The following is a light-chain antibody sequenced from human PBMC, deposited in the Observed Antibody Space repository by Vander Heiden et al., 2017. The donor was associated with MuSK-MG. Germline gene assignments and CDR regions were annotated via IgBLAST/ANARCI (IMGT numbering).Light chain of an antibody. CDR1: QNVNSNY. V-gene: IGKV3-20*01. Sequence: EIVLTQSPGTLSLSPGERATLSCRASQNVNSNYLVWYQQKPGQAPRVLIYSASNRATGIPDRFSGSGSGTDFTLTISRLEPEDFAVYYCQQYGSSPFTFGPGTKVDVK. J-gene: IGKJ3*01. CDR3: QQYGSSPFT. CDR2: SAS.